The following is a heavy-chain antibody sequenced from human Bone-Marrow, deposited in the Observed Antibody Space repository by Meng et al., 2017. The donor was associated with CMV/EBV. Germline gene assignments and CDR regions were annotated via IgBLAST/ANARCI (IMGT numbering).Heavy chain of an antibody. D-gene: IGHD3-3*01. CDR1: GFTFSSYA. Sequence: GESLKISCAASGFTFSSYAMHWVRQAPGKGLEWVAVISYDGSNKYYADSVKGRFTISRDNSKNTLYLQMNSLRAEDTAVYYCARGRVPLPYGIFGVVHYYYYGMDVWGQGTTVTVSS. CDR3: ARGRVPLPYGIFGVVHYYYYGMDV. CDR2: ISYDGSNK. V-gene: IGHV3-30-3*01. J-gene: IGHJ6*02.